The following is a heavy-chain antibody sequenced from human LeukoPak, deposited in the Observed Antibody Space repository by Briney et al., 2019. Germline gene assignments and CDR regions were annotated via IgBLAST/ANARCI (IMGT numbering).Heavy chain of an antibody. CDR2: IYYSGST. V-gene: IGHV4-59*01. CDR1: GGSISSYY. Sequence: SETLSLTCTASGGSISSYYWSWIRQPPGKGLEWIGYIYYSGSTNYNPSLKSRVTISVDTSKNQFSLKLSSVTAADTAVYYCASGHYDSSGYVDDYWGQGTLVTVSS. D-gene: IGHD3-22*01. CDR3: ASGHYDSSGYVDDY. J-gene: IGHJ4*02.